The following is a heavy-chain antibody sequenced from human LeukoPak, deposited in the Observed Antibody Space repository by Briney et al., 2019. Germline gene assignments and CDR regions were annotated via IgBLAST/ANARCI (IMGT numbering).Heavy chain of an antibody. CDR1: GYSIRSGYY. CDR3: ARDRESSPWELLLDY. CDR2: LHHTRST. D-gene: IGHD3-10*01. J-gene: IGHJ4*02. Sequence: SETLSLTCDVSGYSIRSGYYWAWIRQPPGKGLEWIGSLHHTRSTYYNPSLKSRVTMSVDRSNNKFSLQLSSATAADTALYYCARDRESSPWELLLDYWVQGILVTVSS. V-gene: IGHV4-38-2*02.